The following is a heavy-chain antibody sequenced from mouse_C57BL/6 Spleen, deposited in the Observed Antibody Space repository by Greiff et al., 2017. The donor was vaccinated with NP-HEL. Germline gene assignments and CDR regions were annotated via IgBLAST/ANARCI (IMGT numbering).Heavy chain of an antibody. Sequence: QVHVKQSGAELARPGASVKMSCKASGYTFTSYTMHWVKQRPGQGLEWIGYINPSSGYTKYNQKFKDKATLTADKSSSTAYMQLSSLTSEDSAVYYCASRGYFDYWGQGTTLTVSS. CDR2: INPSSGYT. V-gene: IGHV1-4*01. CDR3: ASRGYFDY. J-gene: IGHJ2*01. CDR1: GYTFTSYT.